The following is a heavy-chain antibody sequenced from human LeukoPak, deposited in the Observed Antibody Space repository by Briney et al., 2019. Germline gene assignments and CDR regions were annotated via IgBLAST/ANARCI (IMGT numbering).Heavy chain of an antibody. D-gene: IGHD6-13*01. CDR3: AREGIAAAGPPGSWFDP. CDR1: GFTFSSYS. CDR2: ISSSSSTI. Sequence: GGSLRLSCAASGFTFSSYSMNWVRQAPGKGLEWVSYISSSSSTIYYADSVKGRFTISRDNAKNSLYLQMNSLRAEDTAVYYCAREGIAAAGPPGSWFDPWGQGTLVTVSS. V-gene: IGHV3-48*04. J-gene: IGHJ5*02.